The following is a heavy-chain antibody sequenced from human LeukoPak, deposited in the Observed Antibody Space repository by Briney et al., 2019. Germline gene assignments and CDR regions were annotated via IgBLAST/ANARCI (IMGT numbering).Heavy chain of an antibody. CDR1: GGSISSSSYY. V-gene: IGHV4-39*07. J-gene: IGHJ4*02. Sequence: PSETLSLTCTVSGGSISSSSYYWGWIRQPPGKGLEWIGSIYYSGSTYYNPSLKSRVTISVDTSKNQFSLKLSSVTAADTAVYYCARVTGSAARALDYWGQGTLVTVSS. CDR3: ARVTGSAARALDY. D-gene: IGHD6-6*01. CDR2: IYYSGST.